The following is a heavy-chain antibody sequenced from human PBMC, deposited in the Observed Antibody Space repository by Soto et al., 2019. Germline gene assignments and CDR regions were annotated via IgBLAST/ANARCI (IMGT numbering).Heavy chain of an antibody. J-gene: IGHJ3*02. Sequence: EVQVVESGGDLVQPGGSLRLSCAASGFSFGNYWMHWVRQAPGKGLVWVSRVNNDGRDTIYADSVMGRFTVSRDNAKNTLFLQMNSLRIDDTAMYYCARGSIDHAFDIWGQGTMVTVSS. D-gene: IGHD3-9*01. CDR1: GFSFGNYW. V-gene: IGHV3-74*01. CDR2: VNNDGRDT. CDR3: ARGSIDHAFDI.